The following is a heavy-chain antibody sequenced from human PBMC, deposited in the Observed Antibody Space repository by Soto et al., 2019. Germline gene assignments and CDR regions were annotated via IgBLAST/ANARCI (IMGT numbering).Heavy chain of an antibody. J-gene: IGHJ6*02. CDR2: IYYRRST. CDR1: GGSISSGDYY. D-gene: IGHD3-10*01. V-gene: IGHV4-30-4*01. CDR3: ARVVVTMVRGVIANYYYYYGMDV. Sequence: QVQLQESGPGLVKPSQTLSLTCTVSGGSISSGDYYWIWIRQPPGKGLEWIGYIYYRRSTYYNPSLKSRVIISVDTSKTQFSLKLSSVTAADTAVYYCARVVVTMVRGVIANYYYYYGMDVWGQGTTVTVSS.